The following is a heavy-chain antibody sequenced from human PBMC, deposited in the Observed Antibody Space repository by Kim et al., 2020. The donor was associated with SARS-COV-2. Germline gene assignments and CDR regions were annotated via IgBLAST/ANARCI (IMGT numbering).Heavy chain of an antibody. D-gene: IGHD3-10*01. CDR3: ARSYGSGSYLLVY. V-gene: IGHV4-59*01. Sequence: YSPSLKRRVTISVSTSKNQFSLKLSSVTAADTAVYYCARSYGSGSYLLVYWGQGTLVTVSS. J-gene: IGHJ4*02.